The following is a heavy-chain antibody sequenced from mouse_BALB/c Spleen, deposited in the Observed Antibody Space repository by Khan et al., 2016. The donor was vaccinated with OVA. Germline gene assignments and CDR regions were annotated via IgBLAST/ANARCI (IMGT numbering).Heavy chain of an antibody. Sequence: EAKLLESGPGLVKPSQSLSLTCTVTGYSITSDYAWDWIRQFPGNKLEWMGYISYSGSTSYNPSLKSRISITRDTSKNQFFLQLNSVTTEDTATYYCARKNYYGYAMDYWGQGTSVTVSP. J-gene: IGHJ4*01. D-gene: IGHD1-1*01. CDR2: ISYSGST. CDR3: ARKNYYGYAMDY. CDR1: GYSITSDYA. V-gene: IGHV3-2*02.